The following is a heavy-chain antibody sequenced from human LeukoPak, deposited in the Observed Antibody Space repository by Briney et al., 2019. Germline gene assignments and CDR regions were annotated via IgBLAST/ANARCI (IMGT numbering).Heavy chain of an antibody. V-gene: IGHV4-4*07. CDR3: ARHNGFDRGYYYYMDV. CDR2: VYTSGIT. CDR1: GGFINSCY. J-gene: IGHJ6*03. D-gene: IGHD3-9*01. Sequence: SETLSLTCTVSGGFINSCYWSWIRQPAGKGLEWIGRVYTSGITNYNPSLKSRITMSVDTSKNQFSLKLTSVTAADTAVYYCARHNGFDRGYYYYMDVWGKGTTVTVSS.